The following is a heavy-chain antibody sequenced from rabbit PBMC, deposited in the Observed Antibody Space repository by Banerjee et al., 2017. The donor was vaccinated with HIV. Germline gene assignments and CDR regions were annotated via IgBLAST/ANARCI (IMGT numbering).Heavy chain of an antibody. Sequence: QSLEESGGDLVQPGASLTLTCTASGFSFSSSDYMCWVRQAPGKGLEWIACIYAGSGRTYYASWAKGRFTISKTSSTTVTLQMTSLTAADTATYFCARSIATYVGGGYGYYFTLWGQGTLVTVS. CDR2: IYAGSGRT. CDR1: GFSFSSSDY. D-gene: IGHD8-1*01. J-gene: IGHJ4*01. V-gene: IGHV1S40*01. CDR3: ARSIATYVGGGYGYYFTL.